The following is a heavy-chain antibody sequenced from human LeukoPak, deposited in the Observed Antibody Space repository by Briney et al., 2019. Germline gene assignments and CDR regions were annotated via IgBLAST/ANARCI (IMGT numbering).Heavy chain of an antibody. CDR1: GFTFSDYY. CDR3: GREAEIVGATSRYYYYYMDV. V-gene: IGHV3-11*01. CDR2: ISSSGSTI. D-gene: IGHD1-26*01. Sequence: GGSLRLSCAASGFTFSDYYMSWIRQAPGKGLEWVSYISSSGSTIYYADSVKGRFTISRDNAKNSLYLQMNSLRAEDTAVYYCGREAEIVGATSRYYYYYMDVWGKGTTVTVSS. J-gene: IGHJ6*03.